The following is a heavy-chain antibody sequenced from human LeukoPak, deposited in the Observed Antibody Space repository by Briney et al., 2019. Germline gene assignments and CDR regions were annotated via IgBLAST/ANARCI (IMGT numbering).Heavy chain of an antibody. CDR1: GDSVSSNSAT. D-gene: IGHD4-17*01. J-gene: IGHJ5*02. V-gene: IGHV6-1*01. Sequence: SQTLSLTCAVSGDSVSSNSATRNWIRQSPSRGLEWLGRTYYTSTWNYDYAASVKSRVSISIDTSKNQFSLQLNYVTAEDTAVYFCVGRTTRKGFDPWGQGTLVTVSS. CDR2: TYYTSTWNY. CDR3: VGRTTRKGFDP.